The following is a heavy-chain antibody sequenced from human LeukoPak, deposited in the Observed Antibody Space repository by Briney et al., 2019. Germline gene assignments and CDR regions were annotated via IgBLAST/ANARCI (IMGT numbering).Heavy chain of an antibody. CDR1: GGSISSGGYS. Sequence: SETLSLTCAVSGGSISSGGYSWSWIRQPPGKGLEWIGYIYHSGSTYYNPSLKSRVTISVGTSKNQFSLQLNSVTPEDTAVYYCARAPRGIFDYWGQGTLVTVSS. D-gene: IGHD3-16*01. CDR2: IYHSGST. J-gene: IGHJ4*02. CDR3: ARAPRGIFDY. V-gene: IGHV4-30-2*01.